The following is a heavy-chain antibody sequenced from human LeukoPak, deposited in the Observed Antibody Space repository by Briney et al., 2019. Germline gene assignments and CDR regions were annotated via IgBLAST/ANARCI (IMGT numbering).Heavy chain of an antibody. Sequence: SETLSLTCAVYSGSFSGSYWSWICQPPGKGLEWIGEINDSGSVNCNPSLKNRVTLSVDTSKNQFSLRLSSVAAADTGVYYCARRLVDSGASQVSDDWGQGTLVTVSS. CDR2: INDSGSV. CDR1: SGSFSGSY. CDR3: ARRLVDSGASQVSDD. V-gene: IGHV4-34*01. D-gene: IGHD2-15*01. J-gene: IGHJ4*02.